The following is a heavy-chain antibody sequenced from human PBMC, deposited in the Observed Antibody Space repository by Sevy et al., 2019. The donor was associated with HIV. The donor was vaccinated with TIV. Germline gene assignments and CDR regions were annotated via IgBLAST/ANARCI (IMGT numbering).Heavy chain of an antibody. CDR3: ARRPVTTVPYYFDS. CDR1: GFLLSTNGVG. V-gene: IGHV2-5*01. CDR2: IYWNDNK. J-gene: IGHJ4*02. D-gene: IGHD4-17*01. Sequence: SGPTLVKPTQTLTLTCTFSGFLLSTNGVGVGWIRQPPGKALEWLAFIYWNDNKFYSPSLGGRLAITKDTSKNQVVLTMTNMDPMDTATYYCARRPVTTVPYYFDSWGQGTLVTVSS.